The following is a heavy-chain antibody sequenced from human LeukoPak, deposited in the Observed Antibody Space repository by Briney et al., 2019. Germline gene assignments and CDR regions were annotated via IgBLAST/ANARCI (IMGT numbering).Heavy chain of an antibody. CDR2: IYHSGST. Sequence: SETLSLTCAVSGGSISSSNWWSWVRQPPGKGLEWIGEIYHSGSTNHNPSLKSRVTMAVDKSKNQLSLKLSSVTAADTAVYYCARGEYHYGSGSYYFDYWSQGSLVTVSS. D-gene: IGHD3-10*01. CDR3: ARGEYHYGSGSYYFDY. V-gene: IGHV4-4*02. J-gene: IGHJ4*02. CDR1: GGSISSSNW.